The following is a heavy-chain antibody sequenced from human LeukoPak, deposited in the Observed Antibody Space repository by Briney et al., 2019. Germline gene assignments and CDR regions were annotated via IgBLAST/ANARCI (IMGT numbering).Heavy chain of an antibody. CDR3: ARHWDYDDSLDY. J-gene: IGHJ4*02. CDR1: GYIFTSYW. V-gene: IGHV5-10-1*01. CDR2: IDPSESYT. D-gene: IGHD4-17*01. Sequence: RGESPLISCKGSGYIFTSYWISWVRQLPGKGLEWMGRIDPSESYTNYSPSFQGHVTISADKSISTAYLQWSSLKASDTAMYYCARHWDYDDSLDYWGGGTLDSVFS.